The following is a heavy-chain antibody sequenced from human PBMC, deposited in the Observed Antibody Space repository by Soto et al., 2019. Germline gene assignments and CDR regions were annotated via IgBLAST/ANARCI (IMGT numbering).Heavy chain of an antibody. CDR3: ARGGTGTTSNYYYYYGMDV. CDR1: GDSVSSNSAA. D-gene: IGHD1-1*01. V-gene: IGHV6-1*01. Sequence: SQTLSLTCAISGDSVSSNSAAWNWIRQSPSRGLEWLGRTYYRSKWYNDYAVSVKSRITINPDTSKNQFSLQLNSVTPEDTAVYYCARGGTGTTSNYYYYYGMDVWRQGTTVTVSS. CDR2: TYYRSKWYN. J-gene: IGHJ6*02.